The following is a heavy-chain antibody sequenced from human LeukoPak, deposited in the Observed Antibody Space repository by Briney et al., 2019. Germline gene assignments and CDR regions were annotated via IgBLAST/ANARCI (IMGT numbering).Heavy chain of an antibody. J-gene: IGHJ4*02. CDR1: GYTFTGYY. D-gene: IGHD1-1*01. CDR2: INPNSGGT. CDR3: ARDTTGTSIDY. V-gene: IGHV1-2*02. Sequence: ASVKVSCKDSGYTFTGYYMHWVRQAPGQGLEWMGWINPNSGGTNYAQKFQGRVTMTRDTSINTAYMELSRLRSDDTAVYYCARDTTGTSIDYWGQGTLVTVSS.